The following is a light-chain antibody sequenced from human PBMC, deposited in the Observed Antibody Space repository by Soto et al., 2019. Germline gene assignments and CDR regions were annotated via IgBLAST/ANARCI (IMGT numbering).Light chain of an antibody. V-gene: IGKV3-20*01. CDR1: QSVGSSY. J-gene: IGKJ5*01. CDR3: QQYGNSPNT. CDR2: GAS. Sequence: EIVLTQSPGTLSLSPGERASLSCRASQSVGSSYLAWYQQKPGQAPRLLIYGASSRATGIPDRFSGSGSGTDFTLTISSLEPEDFAVYYCQQYGNSPNTFGQGTRLEI.